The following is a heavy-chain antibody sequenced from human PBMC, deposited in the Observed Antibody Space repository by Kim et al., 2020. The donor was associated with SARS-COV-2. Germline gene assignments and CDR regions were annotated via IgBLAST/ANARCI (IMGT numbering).Heavy chain of an antibody. Sequence: SETLSLTCTVSGGSISSGDYYWSWIRQPPGKGLEWIGYIYYSGRTYYNPSLKSRVTISVDTSKNQFSLKLSSVTAADTAVYYCARVRTRITMIVVVTDAFDIWGQGTMVTVSS. V-gene: IGHV4-30-4*01. CDR2: IYYSGRT. D-gene: IGHD3-22*01. J-gene: IGHJ3*02. CDR1: GGSISSGDYY. CDR3: ARVRTRITMIVVVTDAFDI.